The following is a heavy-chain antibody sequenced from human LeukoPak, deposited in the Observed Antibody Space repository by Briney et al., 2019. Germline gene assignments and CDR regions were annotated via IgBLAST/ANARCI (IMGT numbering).Heavy chain of an antibody. CDR3: ARDPDRSGWSTFEY. V-gene: IGHV3-74*01. CDR2: INSDGIST. D-gene: IGHD6-19*01. CDR1: GGSISSYY. J-gene: IGHJ4*02. Sequence: ETLSLTCTVSGGSISSYYWSWIRQPPGKGLVWVSRINSDGISTTYADSVKGRFTISRDNAKNTLFLQMNSLRAEDTAVYYCARDPDRSGWSTFEYWGQGTLVTVSS.